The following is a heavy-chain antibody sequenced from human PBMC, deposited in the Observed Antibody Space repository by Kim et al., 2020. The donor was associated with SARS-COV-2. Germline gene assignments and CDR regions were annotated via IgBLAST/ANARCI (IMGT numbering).Heavy chain of an antibody. V-gene: IGHV1-46*01. CDR1: GYTFSNYY. CDR3: AREKEGAAKVFDY. CDR2: INPSGAGT. Sequence: ASVKVSCKASGYTFSNYYMHWVRQAPGQGLEWMGVINPSGAGTEYAPRFQGRLTVTRETATSTLYMELSSLTSEDTAVYYCAREKEGAAKVFDYWGQGSLVTVSS. J-gene: IGHJ4*02. D-gene: IGHD2-15*01.